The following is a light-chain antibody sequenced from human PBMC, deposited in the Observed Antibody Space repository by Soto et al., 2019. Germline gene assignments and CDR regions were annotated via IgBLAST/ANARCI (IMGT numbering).Light chain of an antibody. CDR1: QSISSN. J-gene: IGKJ1*01. CDR3: QQYNNWPRT. CDR2: GAS. Sequence: EIVMTQSPATLSVSPGERVTLSCWASQSISSNLAWYQQKRGQAPKILIYGASTRYTGIPARFSGSGSGTEFTLTISSLQSEDFAVYYCQQYNNWPRTFGQGTRVEIK. V-gene: IGKV3-15*01.